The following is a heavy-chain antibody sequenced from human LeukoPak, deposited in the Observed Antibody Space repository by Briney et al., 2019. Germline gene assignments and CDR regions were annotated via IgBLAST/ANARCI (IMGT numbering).Heavy chain of an antibody. CDR3: AAIPMATGEFWFDP. CDR1: GGSTSSYY. J-gene: IGHJ5*02. CDR2: IYSTGST. D-gene: IGHD2-2*02. Sequence: SETLSLTCTVSGGSTSSYYWSWIRLPAGKGLEWIGRIYSTGSTDYSPSLRSRVTMSVDTSKNQFSLRMSSVTAADTAMYYRAAIPMATGEFWFDPWGQGTLVTVSS. V-gene: IGHV4-4*07.